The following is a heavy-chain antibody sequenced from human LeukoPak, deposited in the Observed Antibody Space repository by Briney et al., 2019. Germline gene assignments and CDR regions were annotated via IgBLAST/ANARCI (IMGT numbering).Heavy chain of an antibody. CDR2: ISWNSGSI. CDR3: AKGPTVAAAGTLAFDY. CDR1: GFTFDDYA. J-gene: IGHJ4*02. D-gene: IGHD6-13*01. Sequence: PGRSLRLSCAASGFTFDDYAMHWVRQAPGKGLEWVSGISWNSGSIGYADSVKGRFTISRDNAKNSLYLQMNSLRAEDTALYYCAKGPTVAAAGTLAFDYWGQGTLVTVSS. V-gene: IGHV3-9*01.